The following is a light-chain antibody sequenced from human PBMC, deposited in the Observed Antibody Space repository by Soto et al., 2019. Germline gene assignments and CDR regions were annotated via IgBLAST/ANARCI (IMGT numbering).Light chain of an antibody. V-gene: IGKV3-20*01. Sequence: EIVLTQSPATLSLSPGERATLSCRASQSVTDNYLAWYQQKPGQAPRLLIYGASSRATGIPDRFSGSVSGTDFTLTISRLEPEDFAVYYCQQYGSSPLTFGGGTKVEIK. CDR2: GAS. J-gene: IGKJ4*01. CDR3: QQYGSSPLT. CDR1: QSVTDNY.